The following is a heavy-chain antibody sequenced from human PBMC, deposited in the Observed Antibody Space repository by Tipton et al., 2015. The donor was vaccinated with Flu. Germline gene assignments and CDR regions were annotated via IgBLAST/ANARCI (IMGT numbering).Heavy chain of an antibody. J-gene: IGHJ4*02. D-gene: IGHD5-24*01. CDR2: ILASGRT. Sequence: LRLSCTVSGGSTRSSRYFWGWIRQPPGRGLEWIGSILASGRTDYNPSLKSRVTISIDKTKNQFSLKLNSVTTADSAVYYCAREPSEMATIVFDYWGRGILVTVSS. V-gene: IGHV4-39*02. CDR1: GGSTRSSRYF. CDR3: AREPSEMATIVFDY.